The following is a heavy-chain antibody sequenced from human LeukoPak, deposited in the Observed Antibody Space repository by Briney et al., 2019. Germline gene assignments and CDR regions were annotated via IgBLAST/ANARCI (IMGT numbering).Heavy chain of an antibody. J-gene: IGHJ4*02. D-gene: IGHD5-18*01. CDR2: VFDSGRT. Sequence: SETLSLTCTLSGGSMTTHHWNWIRQTPGKGLEWVGYVFDSGRTKVNPSLKSRVTLSADTSKNQLSLRLSSVAAADTAMYYCTTIKRGDIFGYFDFWGQGILVTVSS. CDR1: GGSMTTHH. CDR3: TTIKRGDIFGYFDF. V-gene: IGHV4-59*11.